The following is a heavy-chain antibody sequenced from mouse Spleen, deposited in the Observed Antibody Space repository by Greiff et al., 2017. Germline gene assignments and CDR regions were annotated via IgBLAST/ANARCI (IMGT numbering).Heavy chain of an antibody. CDR1: GYTFTEYT. D-gene: IGHD4-1*01. J-gene: IGHJ2*01. CDR2: FYPGSGSI. Sequence: QVQLKESGAELVKPGASVKLSCKASGYTFTEYTIHWVKQRSGQGLEWIGWFYPGSGSIKYNEKFKDKATLTADKSSSTVYMELSRLTSEDSAAYFCARHEEGTGTLDYWGQGTTLTVSS. V-gene: IGHV1-62-2*01. CDR3: ARHEEGTGTLDY.